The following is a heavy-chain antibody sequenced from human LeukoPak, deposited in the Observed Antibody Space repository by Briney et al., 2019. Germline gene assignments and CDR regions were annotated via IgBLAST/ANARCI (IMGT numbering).Heavy chain of an antibody. CDR1: GFTFSSYS. Sequence: GGSLRLSCAASGFTFSSYSMNWVRQAPGKGLEWVSAISGSGGSTYYADSVKGRFTISRDNSKNTLYLQMNSLRAEDTAVYYCAKQPRPTWIQLWGDYWGQGTLVTVSS. J-gene: IGHJ4*02. V-gene: IGHV3-23*01. CDR3: AKQPRPTWIQLWGDY. CDR2: ISGSGGST. D-gene: IGHD5-18*01.